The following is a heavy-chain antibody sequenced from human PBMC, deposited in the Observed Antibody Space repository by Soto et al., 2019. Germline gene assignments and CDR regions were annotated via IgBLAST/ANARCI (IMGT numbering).Heavy chain of an antibody. D-gene: IGHD6-6*01. V-gene: IGHV3-53*01. CDR1: GFTVSSNY. Sequence: PGGSLRLSCAASGFTVSSNYMSWVRQAPGKGLEWVSVIYSGGSTYYADSVKGRFTISRDNSKNTLYLQMNSLRAQDTAVYYCARVAMGSSSSSDYWGQGTLVTVSS. J-gene: IGHJ4*02. CDR3: ARVAMGSSSSSDY. CDR2: IYSGGST.